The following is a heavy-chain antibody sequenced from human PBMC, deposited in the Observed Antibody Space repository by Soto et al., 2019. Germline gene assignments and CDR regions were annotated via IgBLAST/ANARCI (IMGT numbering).Heavy chain of an antibody. CDR2: ISPYNGNT. CDR3: TRGWFVEVAYYFDH. D-gene: IGHD3-10*01. V-gene: IGHV1-18*01. Sequence: QVQLVQSGAEVKKPGASVKVSCKTSGYTFTTYGISWVRQAPGQGLEWMGWISPYNGNTKYAQKLQGRVTMTADTPTSTAHVDLRSLKSDNTAVYYCTRGWFVEVAYYFDHGGQRTLVTVS. J-gene: IGHJ4*02. CDR1: GYTFTTYG.